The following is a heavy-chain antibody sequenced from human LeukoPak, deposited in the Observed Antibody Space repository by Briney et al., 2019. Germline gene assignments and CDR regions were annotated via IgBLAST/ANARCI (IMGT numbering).Heavy chain of an antibody. CDR3: ARDGNDYYDSSVPGYFDY. Sequence: PGGSLRLSCAASGFTFSSYAMHWVRQAPGKGLEGVAVISYDGSNKYYADSVKGRFTISRDNSKNTLYLQMNSLRAEDTAVYYCARDGNDYYDSSVPGYFDYWGQGTLVTVSS. CDR1: GFTFSSYA. V-gene: IGHV3-30*04. J-gene: IGHJ4*02. D-gene: IGHD3-22*01. CDR2: ISYDGSNK.